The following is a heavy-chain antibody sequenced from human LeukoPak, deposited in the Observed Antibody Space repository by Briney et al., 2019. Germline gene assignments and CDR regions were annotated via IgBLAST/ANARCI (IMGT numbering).Heavy chain of an antibody. CDR1: GGSISSYY. J-gene: IGHJ5*02. CDR2: IYSSGST. V-gene: IGHV4-4*07. Sequence: SETLSLTCTVSGGSISSYYWSWVRQPAGKGLEWVGRIYSSGSTNYNPSLKSRVTMSVDTSKNQFSLKLSSVTAADTAVYYCARDLEGQLANWFVPWGQGTLVTVSS. D-gene: IGHD6-6*01. CDR3: ARDLEGQLANWFVP.